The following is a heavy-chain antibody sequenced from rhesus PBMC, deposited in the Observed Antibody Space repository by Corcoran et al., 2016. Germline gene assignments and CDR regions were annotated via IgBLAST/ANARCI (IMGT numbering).Heavy chain of an antibody. Sequence: QVQLQESGPGLVKPSETLSLTCVVSGGSISDYYWSWIRQSPGKGLEWIGRLQGSCGNNYYSPSLKIRVTISIDTSKNHLSLKRTAVTAADTAVYFCAKMVSSWNNPAFDFWGQGLRVTVSS. J-gene: IGHJ3*01. CDR2: LQGSCGNN. CDR3: AKMVSSWNNPAFDF. D-gene: IGHD1-20*01. CDR1: GGSISDYY. V-gene: IGHV4-160*01.